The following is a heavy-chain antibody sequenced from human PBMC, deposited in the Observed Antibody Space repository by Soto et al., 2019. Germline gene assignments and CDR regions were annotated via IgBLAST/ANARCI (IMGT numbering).Heavy chain of an antibody. Sequence: QVQPQPWGAGLLKPSETLSLTCAVYAGSXXXXXXXXIRQSXGKGLEWIGKIKHSGSSNYNPSLRSRVSISVDMSKNQFSLRLTSVTAXXXAXXXXXXXGXXXXQVAXDIWGQGTMVTVSS. CDR1: AGSXXXXX. J-gene: IGHJ3*02. CDR3: XXXGXXXXQVAXDI. V-gene: IGHV4-34*01. CDR2: IKHSGSS.